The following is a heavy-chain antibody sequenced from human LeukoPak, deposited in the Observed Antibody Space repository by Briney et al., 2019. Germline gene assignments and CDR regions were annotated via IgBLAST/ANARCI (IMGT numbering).Heavy chain of an antibody. CDR2: IIPIFGTA. CDR1: GGTLGSYA. J-gene: IGHJ4*02. Sequence: ASVKVSCKASGGTLGSYAISWVRQAPGQGLEWMGGIIPIFGTANYAQKFQGRVTITADESTSTAYMELSSLRSEDTAVYYCAGSGSSSSLAYWGQGTLVTVSS. D-gene: IGHD6-6*01. V-gene: IGHV1-69*13. CDR3: AGSGSSSSLAY.